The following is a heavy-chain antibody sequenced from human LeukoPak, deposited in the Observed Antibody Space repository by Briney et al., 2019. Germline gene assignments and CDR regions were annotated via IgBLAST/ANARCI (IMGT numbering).Heavy chain of an antibody. J-gene: IGHJ4*02. D-gene: IGHD3-22*01. CDR1: GVSISSYY. V-gene: IGHV4-59*01. Sequence: SETLSLTCTVSGVSISSYYWSWIRQPPGKGLEWIGYIYYSGSTNYNPSLKSRVTISVDTSKNQFSLKLSSVTAADTAVYYCARGDSSGYYPVPFDYWGQGTLVTVSS. CDR3: ARGDSSGYYPVPFDY. CDR2: IYYSGST.